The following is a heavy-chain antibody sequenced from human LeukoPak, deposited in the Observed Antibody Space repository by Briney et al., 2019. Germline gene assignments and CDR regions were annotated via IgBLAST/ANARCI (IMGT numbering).Heavy chain of an antibody. V-gene: IGHV3-23*01. CDR2: ISGSGGST. Sequence: EGSLRLSCAASGFTFSSYAMRWVRQAPGKGLEWVSAISGSGGSTYYADSVKGRFTISRDNSKNTLYLQMNSLRAEDTAVYYCAKDTYYYDSSGYYLTPFDYWGQGTLVTVSS. D-gene: IGHD3-22*01. CDR1: GFTFSSYA. J-gene: IGHJ4*02. CDR3: AKDTYYYDSSGYYLTPFDY.